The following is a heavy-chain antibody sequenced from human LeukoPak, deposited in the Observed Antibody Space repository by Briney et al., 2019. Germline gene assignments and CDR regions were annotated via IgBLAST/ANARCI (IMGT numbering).Heavy chain of an antibody. CDR3: ARVRVGGSYFTFDY. J-gene: IGHJ4*02. D-gene: IGHD1-26*01. CDR1: GFTFSNYA. V-gene: IGHV3-30-3*01. Sequence: GRSLRLSCTASGFTFSNYAMHWVRQAPGKGLEWVALISYDGSKKYYADSVKGRFTISRDNSKNTLYLQMNSLRAEDTAVYYCARVRVGGSYFTFDYWGQGTLVTVSS. CDR2: ISYDGSKK.